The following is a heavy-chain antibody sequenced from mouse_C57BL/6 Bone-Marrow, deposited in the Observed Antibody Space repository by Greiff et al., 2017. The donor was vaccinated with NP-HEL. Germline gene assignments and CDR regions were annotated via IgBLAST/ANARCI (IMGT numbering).Heavy chain of an antibody. CDR1: GFTFSDYG. J-gene: IGHJ1*03. V-gene: IGHV5-17*01. CDR2: ISSGSSTI. CDR3: ARVDYGSSWYFDV. D-gene: IGHD1-1*01. Sequence: EVKLVESGGGLVKPGGSLKLSCAASGFTFSDYGMHWVRQAPEKGLEWVAYISSGSSTIYYADTVKGRFTISRDNAKNTLFLQMTSLRSEDTAMYYCARVDYGSSWYFDVWGTGTTVTVSS.